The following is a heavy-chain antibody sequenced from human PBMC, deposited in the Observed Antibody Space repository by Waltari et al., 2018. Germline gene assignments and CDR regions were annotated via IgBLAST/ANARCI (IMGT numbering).Heavy chain of an antibody. CDR3: ARDGVTLFGVVIAEGNYFDY. CDR2: ISGYSGDA. V-gene: IGHV1-18*01. J-gene: IGHJ4*02. D-gene: IGHD3-3*01. Sequence: QVQMVQSGAEVKKPGASVRVSCKASGYTFTSFGLNWLRQAPGQGLEWMGWISGYSGDAKFAQKGQGRPTMTTDASTSTAYMELRSLESDDTGVYYCARDGVTLFGVVIAEGNYFDYWGQGTLLTVSS. CDR1: GYTFTSFG.